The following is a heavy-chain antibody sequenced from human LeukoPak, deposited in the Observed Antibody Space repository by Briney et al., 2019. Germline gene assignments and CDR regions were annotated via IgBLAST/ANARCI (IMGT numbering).Heavy chain of an antibody. V-gene: IGHV3-7*02. J-gene: IGHJ4*02. CDR1: GFTFSNYW. D-gene: IGHD1-26*01. Sequence: GGALRLSCAASGFTFSNYWMTWVRQAPGTGLEWVANINQDGSETFYVDSVKGRFTISRDNAKNSLFLQMTSLRAEDTAVYYCAENRFSGIYLMYWGEGTLVTVSS. CDR3: AENRFSGIYLMY. CDR2: INQDGSET.